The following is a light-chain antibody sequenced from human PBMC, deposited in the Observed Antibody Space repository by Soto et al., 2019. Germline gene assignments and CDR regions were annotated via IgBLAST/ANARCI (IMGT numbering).Light chain of an antibody. V-gene: IGKV1-33*01. CDR1: QDISNH. J-gene: IGKJ2*01. Sequence: DIQMTQSPSSLSASVGDRVTITCQASQDISNHLNWYQHKPGEAPKLLIYAASNLETGVTSRFNGRGSGTDFTFTINTLQPEDIAIDYCQHYGSLPYIFGQGNTLEIK. CDR3: QHYGSLPYI. CDR2: AAS.